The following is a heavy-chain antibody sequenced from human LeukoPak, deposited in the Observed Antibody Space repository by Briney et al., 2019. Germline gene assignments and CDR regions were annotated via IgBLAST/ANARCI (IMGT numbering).Heavy chain of an antibody. CDR1: GGSISSYY. V-gene: IGHV4-4*07. D-gene: IGHD5-12*01. J-gene: IGHJ3*02. CDR2: IYTSGST. CDR3: ARGVDDEGAFDI. Sequence: SETLSLTCTVSGGSISSYYWSWIRQPAGKGLEWIGRIYTSGSTNYNPSLKSRVTISVDRSKNQFSLKLSSVTAADTAVYYCARGVDDEGAFDIWGQGTMVTVSS.